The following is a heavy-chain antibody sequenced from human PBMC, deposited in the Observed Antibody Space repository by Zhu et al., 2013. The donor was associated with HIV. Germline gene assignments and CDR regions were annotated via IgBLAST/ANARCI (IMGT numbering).Heavy chain of an antibody. CDR3: AREAYYDILTGYLDYYYGMDV. CDR1: GYTFTNYG. CDR2: ISPYNGNT. Sequence: QVQLVQSGDEVKTPGASVKVSCKTSGYTFTNYGISWVRQAPGQGPEWMGWISPYNGNTNYAQKLQGRVTMTTDTSTTTAYMELRSLRSDDTAVYYCAREAYYDILTGYLDYYYGMDVWGQGTTVTVSS. J-gene: IGHJ6*02. V-gene: IGHV1-18*01. D-gene: IGHD3-9*01.